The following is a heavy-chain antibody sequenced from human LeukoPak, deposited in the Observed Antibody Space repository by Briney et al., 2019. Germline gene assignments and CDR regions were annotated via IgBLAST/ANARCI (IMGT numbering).Heavy chain of an antibody. Sequence: GGSLRLSCAASGFTFSSYAMSWVRQAPGKGLEWVSAISGSGGSTYYADSVKGRFTISRDNSKNTLYLQMNSLRAEDTAVYYCAKDGGWGDYYYMDVWDKGTTVTVSS. CDR3: AKDGGWGDYYYMDV. V-gene: IGHV3-23*01. CDR1: GFTFSSYA. CDR2: ISGSGGST. D-gene: IGHD3-10*01. J-gene: IGHJ6*03.